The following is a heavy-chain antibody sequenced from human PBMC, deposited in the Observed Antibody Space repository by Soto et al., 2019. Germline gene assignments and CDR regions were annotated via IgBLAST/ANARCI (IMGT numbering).Heavy chain of an antibody. CDR2: ISYGGGTT. D-gene: IGHD1-1*01. CDR1: EFTFSNYA. Sequence: VGSLRLSCAASEFTFSNYAMSWVRQAPGKGLEWVSAISYGGGTTYYADSVKGRFTISRDSAKNTLYLQMNSLRTEDTGVYYCTTTMRVRAFDIWGQGTKVTVSS. J-gene: IGHJ3*02. V-gene: IGHV3-23*01. CDR3: TTTMRVRAFDI.